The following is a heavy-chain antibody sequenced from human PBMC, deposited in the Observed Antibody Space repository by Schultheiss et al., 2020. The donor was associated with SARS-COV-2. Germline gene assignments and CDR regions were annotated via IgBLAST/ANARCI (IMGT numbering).Heavy chain of an antibody. CDR1: GGSFSGYY. D-gene: IGHD2-2*01. Sequence: SETLSLTSAVYGGSFSGYYWSWIRQPPGKGLEWIGEINHSGSTNYNPSLKSRVTISVDTSKNQFSLNLSSVTAADTAVYYCARGVHGVVPGPLGLGPWYYYYGVDVWGQGTTVTGSS. V-gene: IGHV4-34*01. CDR3: ARGVHGVVPGPLGLGPWYYYYGVDV. J-gene: IGHJ6*02. CDR2: INHSGST.